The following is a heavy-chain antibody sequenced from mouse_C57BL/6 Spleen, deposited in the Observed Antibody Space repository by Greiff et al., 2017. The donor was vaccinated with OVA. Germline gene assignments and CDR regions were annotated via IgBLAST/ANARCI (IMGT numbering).Heavy chain of an antibody. D-gene: IGHD1-1*01. J-gene: IGHJ1*03. CDR1: GYTFTSYW. CDR3: ARDYGSSSYWYFDV. V-gene: IGHV1-53*01. Sequence: QVQLQQPGTELVKPGASVKLSCKASGYTFTSYWMHWVKQRPGQGLEWIGNINPSNGGTKYNEKFKSKATLTVDKPSSTAYMQLSSLTSEDSAVYYCARDYGSSSYWYFDVWGTGTTVTVSS. CDR2: INPSNGGT.